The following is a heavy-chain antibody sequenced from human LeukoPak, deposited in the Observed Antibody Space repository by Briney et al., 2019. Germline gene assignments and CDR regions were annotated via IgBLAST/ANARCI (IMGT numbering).Heavy chain of an antibody. CDR1: GFTFSSYW. CDR3: ARGGGLDF. CDR2: INHNGNVN. V-gene: IGHV3-7*03. D-gene: IGHD3-16*01. Sequence: GSLRLSCAASGFTFSSYWMNWARQAPGKGLEWVASINHNGNVNYYVDSVKGRFTISRDNAKNSLYLQMSNLRAEDTAVYFCARGGGLDFWGQGATVTVSS. J-gene: IGHJ6*02.